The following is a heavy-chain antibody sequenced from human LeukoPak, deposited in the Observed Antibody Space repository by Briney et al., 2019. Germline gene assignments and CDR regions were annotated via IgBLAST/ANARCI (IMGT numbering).Heavy chain of an antibody. J-gene: IGHJ4*02. V-gene: IGHV3-64*01. CDR3: ARVHYYGSGSYNPPYDY. CDR2: ISTNGDIT. D-gene: IGHD3-10*01. CDR1: GFTFSNYA. Sequence: GGSLRLSCAASGFTFSNYAMHWARQAPGKGLEYVSAISTNGDITYYANSVKGRFTISRDNSKNTLYLQMGSLRAEDMAVYYCARVHYYGSGSYNPPYDYWGQGTLVTVSS.